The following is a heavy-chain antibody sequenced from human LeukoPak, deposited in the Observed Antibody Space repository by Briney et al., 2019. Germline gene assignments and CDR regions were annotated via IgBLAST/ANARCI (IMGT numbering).Heavy chain of an antibody. D-gene: IGHD6-13*01. CDR2: ISVSGGST. V-gene: IGHV3-23*01. CDR3: AKGTGYSSSWYDY. CDR1: GFTFSSYA. J-gene: IGHJ4*02. Sequence: TGGSLRLSCAASGFTFSSYAMSWVRQAPGKGLECVSAISVSGGSTYYADSVKGRFTISRDNSKNTLYLQVNSLRAEDTAVYCCAKGTGYSSSWYDYLRQGTLVTVSS.